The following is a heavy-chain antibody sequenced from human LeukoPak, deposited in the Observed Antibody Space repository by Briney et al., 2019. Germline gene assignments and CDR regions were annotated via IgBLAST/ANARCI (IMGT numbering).Heavy chain of an antibody. D-gene: IGHD6-19*01. CDR2: INHSGST. V-gene: IGHV4-34*01. Sequence: SETLSLTCAVYGGSLSGYYWSWIRQPPGKGLEWIGEINHSGSTNYNPSLKSRVTISVDTSKNQFSLKLSSVTAADTAVYYCARGLSSGWLFDYWGQGTLVTVSS. J-gene: IGHJ4*02. CDR3: ARGLSSGWLFDY. CDR1: GGSLSGYY.